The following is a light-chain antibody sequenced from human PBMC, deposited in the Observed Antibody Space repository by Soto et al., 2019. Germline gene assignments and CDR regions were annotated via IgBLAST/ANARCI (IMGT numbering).Light chain of an antibody. CDR2: RNN. CDR3: AAWDDSLSDVV. J-gene: IGLJ2*01. V-gene: IGLV1-47*01. CDR1: SSNIGSNY. Sequence: HSVLTQPPSASGTPGQRVTISCSGSSSNIGSNYVYWYQQLPGTAPKLLIYRNNQRPSGVPDRFSGSKSGTSASLAISGLRSEDEADYYCAAWDDSLSDVVFGGGTKLTVL.